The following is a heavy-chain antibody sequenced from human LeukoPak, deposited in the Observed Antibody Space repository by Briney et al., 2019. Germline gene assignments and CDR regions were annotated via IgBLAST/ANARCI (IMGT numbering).Heavy chain of an antibody. J-gene: IGHJ4*02. Sequence: GGSLRLSCAASGFTFTSYAMSWVRQAPGKGLEWVSSILGSSARTHYADSVRGRFTISRDNSKNTLYLQMNSLRAEDTAVYYCAKDGSRVRGYSYGYFDYWGQGTLVTVSS. V-gene: IGHV3-23*01. CDR2: ILGSSART. CDR3: AKDGSRVRGYSYGYFDY. D-gene: IGHD5-18*01. CDR1: GFTFTSYA.